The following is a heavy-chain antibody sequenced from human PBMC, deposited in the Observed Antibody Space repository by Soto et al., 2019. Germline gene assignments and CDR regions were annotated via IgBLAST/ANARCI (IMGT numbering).Heavy chain of an antibody. CDR2: ISASGGST. D-gene: IGHD5-18*01. CDR1: GFTFSSYA. V-gene: IGHV3-23*01. CDR3: AKGGTPMNPFAP. Sequence: PGGSLRLSCAASGFTFSSYAMSWVRQAPGKGLEWVSGISASGGSTYYADSVKGRFTISRDNSKNTLYLQMNSLRAEDTAVYYCAKGGTPMNPFAPWGQGTLVTVSS. J-gene: IGHJ5*02.